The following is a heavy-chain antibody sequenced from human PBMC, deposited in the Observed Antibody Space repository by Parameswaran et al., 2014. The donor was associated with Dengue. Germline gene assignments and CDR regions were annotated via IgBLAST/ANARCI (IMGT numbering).Heavy chain of an antibody. D-gene: IGHD3-22*01. CDR3: AKDWDTMIVVVIN. J-gene: IGHJ4*02. CDR2: ISGSGGST. V-gene: IGHV3-23*01. Sequence: WIRQPPGKGLEWVSAISGSGGSTYYADSVKGRFTISRDNSKNTLYLQMNSLRAEDTAVYYCAKDWDTMIVVVINWGQGTLVTVSS.